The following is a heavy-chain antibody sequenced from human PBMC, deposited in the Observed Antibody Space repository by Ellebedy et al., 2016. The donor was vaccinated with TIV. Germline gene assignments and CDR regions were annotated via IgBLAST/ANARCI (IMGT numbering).Heavy chain of an antibody. CDR1: GFTFSSYS. D-gene: IGHD4-17*01. V-gene: IGHV3-48*02. CDR2: ISSSSSTI. Sequence: GESLKISCAASGFTFSSYSMNWVRQAPGKGLEWVSYISSSSSTIYYADSVKGRFTISRDNAKNSLYLQMNSLRDEDTAVYYCAREYDYGDPPLYYYGMDVWGQGTTVTVSS. J-gene: IGHJ6*02. CDR3: AREYDYGDPPLYYYGMDV.